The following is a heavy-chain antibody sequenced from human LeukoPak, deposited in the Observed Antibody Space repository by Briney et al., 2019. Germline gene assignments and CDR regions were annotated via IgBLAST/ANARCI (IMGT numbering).Heavy chain of an antibody. V-gene: IGHV1-18*04. CDR2: INPNSGNT. CDR3: TTVHKGGSLDY. D-gene: IGHD3-16*01. J-gene: IGHJ4*02. Sequence: ASVKVSCKASGDTFTGYYMHWVRQAPGQGLEWMGWINPNSGNTNYAQKLQGRVTMTTDTSTSTAYMELRSLRSDDTAVYYCTTVHKGGSLDYWGQGTLVTVSS. CDR1: GDTFTGYY.